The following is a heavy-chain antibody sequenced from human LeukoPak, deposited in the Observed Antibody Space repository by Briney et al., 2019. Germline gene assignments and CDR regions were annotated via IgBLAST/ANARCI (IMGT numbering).Heavy chain of an antibody. J-gene: IGHJ1*01. V-gene: IGHV4-59*01. CDR3: ARVKGGVLQH. CDR1: GGSISSYY. Sequence: SETLSLTCTVSGGSISSYYWSWIRQPPGKGLEWIGYIYYSGSTNYNPSLKSRVTISVDTSKNRFSLKLSSVTAADTAVYYCARVKGGVLQHRGQGTLVTVSS. D-gene: IGHD2-8*02. CDR2: IYYSGST.